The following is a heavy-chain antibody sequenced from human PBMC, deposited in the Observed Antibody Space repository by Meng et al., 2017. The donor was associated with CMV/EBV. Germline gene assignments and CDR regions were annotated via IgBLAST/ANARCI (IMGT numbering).Heavy chain of an antibody. J-gene: IGHJ6*02. CDR2: ISSSSSYI. CDR3: ARDSKVVTPTVILYYGMDV. Sequence: GRSLKISCAASGFTFSSYSMNWVRQAPGKGLEWVSSISSSSSYIYYADSVKGRFTISRDNAKNSLYLQMNSLRAEDTAVYYCARDSKVVTPTVILYYGMDVWGQGTTVTVSS. CDR1: GFTFSSYS. D-gene: IGHD4-23*01. V-gene: IGHV3-21*01.